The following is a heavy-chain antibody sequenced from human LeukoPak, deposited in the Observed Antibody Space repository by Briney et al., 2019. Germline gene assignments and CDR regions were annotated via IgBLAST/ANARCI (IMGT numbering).Heavy chain of an antibody. J-gene: IGHJ4*02. V-gene: IGHV4-61*02. CDR3: AREGQPVIDY. CDR2: IFTSGST. CDR1: GGSISSGSYY. Sequence: PSETLSLTCTVSGGSISSGSYYWSWIRQPAGKGLEWIGRIFTSGSTNYNPSLKSRVTVSLDTSKNQFSLKLSSVTAADTAVYYCAREGQPVIDYWGQGTLVTVSS.